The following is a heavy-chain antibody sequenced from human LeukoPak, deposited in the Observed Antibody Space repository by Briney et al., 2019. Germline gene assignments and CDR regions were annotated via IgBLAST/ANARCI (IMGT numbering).Heavy chain of an antibody. D-gene: IGHD6-19*01. V-gene: IGHV3-9*01. Sequence: ALRISCSAPGFTLNDLSMPRGRQPPGKGLEWGSGINWGGDDTAYADSVKGRFTISRDNAKQSLYLQMNSLRPEDTALYYCTKDMDTSGHFRGNFHSWGQGTLVAVSS. CDR2: INWGGDDT. CDR3: TKDMDTSGHFRGNFHS. CDR1: GFTLNDLS. J-gene: IGHJ4*02.